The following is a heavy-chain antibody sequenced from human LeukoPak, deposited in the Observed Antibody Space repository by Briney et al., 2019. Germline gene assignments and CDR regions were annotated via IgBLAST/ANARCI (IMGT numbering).Heavy chain of an antibody. CDR1: GFSFRSYW. CDR3: AKDRGGAAFDY. D-gene: IGHD3-16*01. V-gene: IGHV3-7*01. J-gene: IGHJ4*02. Sequence: GGSLRLSCAVTGFSFRSYWMSWVRQAPGKGLEWVANIKQDGSEIYYVDSVKGRFTISRDNSKNTLYLQMNSLRAEDTAVYYCAKDRGGAAFDYWGQGTLVTVSS. CDR2: IKQDGSEI.